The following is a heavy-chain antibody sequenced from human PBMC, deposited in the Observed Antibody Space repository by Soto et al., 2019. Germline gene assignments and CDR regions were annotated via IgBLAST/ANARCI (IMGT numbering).Heavy chain of an antibody. CDR3: AREAGRDQLLYGPVDYGMDV. CDR1: GGTFSSYA. J-gene: IGHJ6*02. V-gene: IGHV1-69*01. CDR2: IIPIFGTA. Sequence: QVQLVQSGAEVKKPGSSVKVSCKASGGTFSSYAISWVRQAPGQGLEWMGGIIPIFGTANYAQKFQGRVTITVDVSKSTDYMEVSSIRSEDTDLDYWAREAGRDQLLYGPVDYGMDVWGQGSTVTFSS. D-gene: IGHD2-2*02.